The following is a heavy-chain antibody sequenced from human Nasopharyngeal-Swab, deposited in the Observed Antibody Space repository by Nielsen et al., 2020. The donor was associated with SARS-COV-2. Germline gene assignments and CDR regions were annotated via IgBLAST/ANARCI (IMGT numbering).Heavy chain of an antibody. Sequence: GESLKISCAASGFTFSSYALSWVRPAPGKGLEWVSAIRGSGGSTYYADSVKGRFTITRDNSKNALYLQMNSLRAADTAVYYCAKDNYYYYGMDVWGQGTTVTVSS. J-gene: IGHJ6*02. CDR3: AKDNYYYYGMDV. V-gene: IGHV3-23*01. CDR2: IRGSGGST. CDR1: GFTFSSYA.